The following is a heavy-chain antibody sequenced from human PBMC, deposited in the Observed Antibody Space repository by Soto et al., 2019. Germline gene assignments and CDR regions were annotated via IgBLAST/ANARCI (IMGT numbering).Heavy chain of an antibody. D-gene: IGHD2-21*02. CDR2: ISGSGGST. CDR1: GFTFSSYA. J-gene: IGHJ4*02. CDR3: AKGGWTYCGGDCYSPRYYFDY. V-gene: IGHV3-23*01. Sequence: EVQLLESGGGLVQPGGSLRLSCAASGFTFSSYAMSWVRQAPGKGLEWVSAISGSGGSTYYADSVKGRFTISRDNSKNTLHLQMNSLRAEDTAVYYCAKGGWTYCGGDCYSPRYYFDYWGQGTLVTVSS.